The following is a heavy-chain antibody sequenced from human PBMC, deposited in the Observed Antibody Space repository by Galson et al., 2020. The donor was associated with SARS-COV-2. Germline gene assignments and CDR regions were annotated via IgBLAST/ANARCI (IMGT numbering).Heavy chain of an antibody. V-gene: IGHV3-23*01. Sequence: GESLKISCRASLFIFHHFAMAWVRQAPGKGLEWISALRGNGDTTYYADSVQGRFTIARDNSENTLFLHMDRLRVEDTAIYYCVKGGSVTGTMDYWGQGTLVTVSS. D-gene: IGHD1-7*01. CDR1: LFIFHHFA. CDR2: LRGNGDTT. J-gene: IGHJ4*02. CDR3: VKGGSVTGTMDY.